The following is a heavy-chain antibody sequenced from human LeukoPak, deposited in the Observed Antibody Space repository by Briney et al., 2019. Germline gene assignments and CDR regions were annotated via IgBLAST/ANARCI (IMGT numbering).Heavy chain of an antibody. CDR2: INSDRSST. V-gene: IGHV3-74*01. J-gene: IGHJ1*01. D-gene: IGHD3-22*01. CDR3: ARDSPGYYDSSCYHNAEYFQH. Sequence: GGSLRLSCAASGFTFSSYWMHWVRQAPGKGLVWVSRINSDRSSTNYADSVKGRFTISRDNAKNTLYLQMNSLRAEDTAVYYCARDSPGYYDSSCYHNAEYFQHWGQGTLVTVSS. CDR1: GFTFSSYW.